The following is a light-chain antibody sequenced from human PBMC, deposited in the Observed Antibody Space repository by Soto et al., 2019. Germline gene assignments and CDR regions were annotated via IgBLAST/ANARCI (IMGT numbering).Light chain of an antibody. V-gene: IGKV3-15*01. CDR1: QSVSSN. J-gene: IGKJ5*01. CDR2: GAS. Sequence: EILMTQSPATLSVSPGERATRSCMASQSVSSNLAWYQQKPGQAPRLLIYGASTRATGIPARFSGSGSGTEFTLTISSLQSEDFAVYYCQQYNNWPITFGQGTRLEIK. CDR3: QQYNNWPIT.